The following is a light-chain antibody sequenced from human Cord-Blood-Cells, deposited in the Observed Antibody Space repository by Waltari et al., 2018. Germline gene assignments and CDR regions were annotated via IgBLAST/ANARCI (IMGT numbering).Light chain of an antibody. CDR1: QSLVHSDGNTY. J-gene: IGKJ4*01. V-gene: IGKV2-30*02. Sequence: DVVMTQSPLSLTVTLGQPASISCRSSQSLVHSDGNTYLNWFQQRPGQSPRRLIYKVSNRDSGVPDRFSGSGSGTDFTLKISRVEAEDVGVYYCMQGTHWLFTFGGGTKVEIK. CDR3: MQGTHWLFT. CDR2: KVS.